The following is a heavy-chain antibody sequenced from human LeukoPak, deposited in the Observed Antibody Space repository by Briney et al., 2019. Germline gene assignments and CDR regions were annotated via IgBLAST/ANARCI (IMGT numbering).Heavy chain of an antibody. J-gene: IGHJ5*02. V-gene: IGHV3-23*01. D-gene: IGHD6-13*01. Sequence: PGGSLRLSCAASGFTFSSYAMSWVCQAPGKGLEWVSAISGSGGSTYYADSVKGRFTISRDNSKNTLYLQMNSLRAEDTAVYYCANGAIAAAGTGWFDPWGQGTLVTVSS. CDR3: ANGAIAAAGTGWFDP. CDR2: ISGSGGST. CDR1: GFTFSSYA.